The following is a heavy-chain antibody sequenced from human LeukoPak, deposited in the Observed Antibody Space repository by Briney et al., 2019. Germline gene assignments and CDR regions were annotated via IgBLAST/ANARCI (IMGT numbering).Heavy chain of an antibody. J-gene: IGHJ4*02. CDR3: VSPRGFSYGYFDY. CDR1: GGSISSSSAY. CDR2: IYYSKNT. D-gene: IGHD5-18*01. Sequence: PSETLSLTCTVSGGSISSSSAYWGWIRQPPGKGLEWIGSIYYSKNTYYNPSLKSRVTISADTSKNQFSLTLGSVSATDTAVYYCVSPRGFSYGYFDYWGQGTLVTVTS. V-gene: IGHV4-39*01.